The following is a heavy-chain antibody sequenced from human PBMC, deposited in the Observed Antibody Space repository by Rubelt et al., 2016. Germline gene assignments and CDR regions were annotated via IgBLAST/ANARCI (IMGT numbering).Heavy chain of an antibody. CDR2: MNADRGNT. V-gene: IGHV1-8*02. CDR1: GDTFTGYY. Sequence: GTEVKKPGASVKVSCKASGDTFTGYYMHWVRQATGQGLEWMGWMNADRGNTGYAQKFQGRLTMTRNTSISTAYMELSSLGPEDTAVYYCARVPSFTSRGGSWGQGTLVTVSS. D-gene: IGHD2-2*01. J-gene: IGHJ5*02. CDR3: ARVPSFTSRGGS.